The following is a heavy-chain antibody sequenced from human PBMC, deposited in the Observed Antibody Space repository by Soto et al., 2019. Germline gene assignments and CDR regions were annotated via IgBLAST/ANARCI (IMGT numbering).Heavy chain of an antibody. CDR3: AKEKAYCTNGVCPLFFAY. CDR1: GFTFSSYA. Sequence: GGSLRLSCAASGFTFSSYAMSWVRQAPGKGLEWVSAISGSGGSTYYADSVKGRFTISRDNSKNTLYLQMNSLRAEDTAVYYCAKEKAYCTNGVCPLFFAYWGQGTLVTVSS. J-gene: IGHJ4*02. D-gene: IGHD2-8*01. V-gene: IGHV3-23*01. CDR2: ISGSGGST.